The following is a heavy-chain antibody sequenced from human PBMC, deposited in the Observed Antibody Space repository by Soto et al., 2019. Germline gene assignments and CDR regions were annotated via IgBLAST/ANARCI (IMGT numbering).Heavy chain of an antibody. J-gene: IGHJ2*01. CDR3: AIKRGSEAVAGRYWYFDL. CDR1: GGTFSSYA. D-gene: IGHD6-19*01. V-gene: IGHV1-69*13. Sequence: SVKVSCKASGGTFSSYAISWVRQAPVQGLEWMGGIIPIFGTANYAQKFQGRVTITADESTSTAYMELSSLRSEDTAVYYCAIKRGSEAVAGRYWYFDLWGRGTLVTVSS. CDR2: IIPIFGTA.